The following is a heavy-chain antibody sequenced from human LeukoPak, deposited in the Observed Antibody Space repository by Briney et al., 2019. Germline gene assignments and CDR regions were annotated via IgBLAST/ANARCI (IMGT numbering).Heavy chain of an antibody. Sequence: ASVKVSCKASGYTFTSYDINWVRQATGQGLEWMGWMNPNSGNTGYAQKFQGRVTITRNTSISTAYMELSSLRSEDTAVYYCASGQYTIFGVVIIYYYYYMDVWGKGTTVTVSS. CDR3: ASGQYTIFGVVIIYYYYYMDV. J-gene: IGHJ6*03. CDR1: GYTFTSYD. V-gene: IGHV1-8*03. CDR2: MNPNSGNT. D-gene: IGHD3-3*01.